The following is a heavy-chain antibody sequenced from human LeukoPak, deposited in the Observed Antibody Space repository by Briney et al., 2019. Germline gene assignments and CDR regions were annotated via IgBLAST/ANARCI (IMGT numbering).Heavy chain of an antibody. Sequence: PGGFLRLSCSASGFNFNYFAMSWVHQAPGKRLEWVSTIGDSGSGGSYADSVRGRFTISRDNSKNMVYLQMHSLRVDDSAVYYCSRIKYGGNSGYHFDYWGQGTLVTVSS. CDR2: IGDSGSGG. CDR1: GFNFNYFA. D-gene: IGHD4-23*01. J-gene: IGHJ4*02. CDR3: SRIKYGGNSGYHFDY. V-gene: IGHV3-23*01.